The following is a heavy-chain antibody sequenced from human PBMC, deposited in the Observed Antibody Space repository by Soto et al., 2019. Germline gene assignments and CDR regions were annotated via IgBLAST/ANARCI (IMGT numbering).Heavy chain of an antibody. CDR3: ARDSGLEMATISYFDY. CDR1: GGSVSSGSYY. CDR2: IYYSGST. V-gene: IGHV4-61*01. D-gene: IGHD5-12*01. J-gene: IGHJ4*02. Sequence: PSETLSLTCTVSGGSVSSGSYYWSWIRQPPGKGLEWIGYIYYSGSTNYNPSLKSRVTISVDTSKNQFSLKLSSVTAADTAVYYCARDSGLEMATISYFDYWGQGXLVTVSS.